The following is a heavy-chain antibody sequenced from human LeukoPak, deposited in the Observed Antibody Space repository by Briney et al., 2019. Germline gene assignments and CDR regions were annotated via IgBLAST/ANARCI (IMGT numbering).Heavy chain of an antibody. CDR3: AKGEYYDFWSGYPTFDP. V-gene: IGHV3-23*01. CDR2: ISGSGGST. D-gene: IGHD3-3*01. Sequence: GGSLRLSCAASGFTFSSYAMSWVRQAPGKGLEWVSAISGSGGSTYYADSVKGRFIISRDNSKNTLYLQMNSLRAEDTAVYYCAKGEYYDFWSGYPTFDPWGQGTLVTVSS. CDR1: GFTFSSYA. J-gene: IGHJ5*02.